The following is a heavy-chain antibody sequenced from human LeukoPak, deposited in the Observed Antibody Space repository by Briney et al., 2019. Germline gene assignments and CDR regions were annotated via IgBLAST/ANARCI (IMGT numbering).Heavy chain of an antibody. CDR3: ATDSGRATDHLDF. CDR1: GGTFSSYA. Sequence: ASVKVSCKASGGTFSSYAISWVRQAPGQGLEWMGGIIPIFGTANYAQKFQGRVTITTDESTSTAYMELSSLRSEDTAVYYCATDSGRATDHLDFWGQGALVTVSS. D-gene: IGHD1-26*01. J-gene: IGHJ4*02. V-gene: IGHV1-69*05. CDR2: IIPIFGTA.